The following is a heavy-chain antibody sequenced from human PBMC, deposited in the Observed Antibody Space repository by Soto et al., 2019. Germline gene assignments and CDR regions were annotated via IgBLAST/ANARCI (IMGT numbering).Heavy chain of an antibody. Sequence: SETLSLTCTVSGGSISSYYWSWIRQPPGKGLEWIGYIYYSGSTNYNPSLKSRVTISVDTSKSQFSLKLSSVTAADTAVYYYARDLKTVTTGYYYYYMDVWGKGTTVTVSS. CDR1: GGSISSYY. V-gene: IGHV4-59*01. J-gene: IGHJ6*03. CDR2: IYYSGST. CDR3: ARDLKTVTTGYYYYYMDV. D-gene: IGHD1-7*01.